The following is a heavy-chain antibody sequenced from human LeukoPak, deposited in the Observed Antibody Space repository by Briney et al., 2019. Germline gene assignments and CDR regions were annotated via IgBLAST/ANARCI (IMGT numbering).Heavy chain of an antibody. Sequence: SETLSLTCTVSGGSISSSSYYWGWIRQPPGKGLEWIGSIYYSGSTYYNPSLKSRVTISVDTSKNQFSLKLSSVPAADTAVYYCALGRRVAARPKSWYFDLWGRGTLVTVSS. V-gene: IGHV4-39*01. J-gene: IGHJ2*01. CDR3: ALGRRVAARPKSWYFDL. CDR1: GGSISSSSYY. CDR2: IYYSGST. D-gene: IGHD6-6*01.